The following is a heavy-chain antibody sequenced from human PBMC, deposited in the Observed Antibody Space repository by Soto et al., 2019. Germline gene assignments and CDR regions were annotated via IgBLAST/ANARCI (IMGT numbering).Heavy chain of an antibody. D-gene: IGHD3-3*01. Sequence: ASVKVSCKASGYTFTSYGISWVRQAPGQGLEWMGWISAYNGNTNYAQKLQGRVTMTTDTSTSTAYMELRSPRSDDTAVYYCARHDFWSGYPGDAFDIWGQGTMVTVSS. J-gene: IGHJ3*02. CDR2: ISAYNGNT. CDR1: GYTFTSYG. V-gene: IGHV1-18*01. CDR3: ARHDFWSGYPGDAFDI.